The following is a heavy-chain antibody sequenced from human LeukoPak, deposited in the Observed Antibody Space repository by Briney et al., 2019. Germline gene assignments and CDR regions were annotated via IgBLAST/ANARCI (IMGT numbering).Heavy chain of an antibody. CDR3: ELYGSGSYYSPSRDY. J-gene: IGHJ4*02. V-gene: IGHV1-69*05. CDR2: IIPIFGTA. CDR1: GGTFSSYA. Sequence: SVKVSCKASGGTFSSYAISWVRQAPGQGLEWMGGIIPIFGTANYAQKFQGRVTITTDESTSTAYMELSSLRSEDTAVYYRELYGSGSYYSPSRDYWGQGTLVTVSS. D-gene: IGHD3-10*01.